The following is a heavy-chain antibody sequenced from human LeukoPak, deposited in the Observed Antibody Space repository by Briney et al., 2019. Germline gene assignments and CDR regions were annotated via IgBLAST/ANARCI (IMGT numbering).Heavy chain of an antibody. V-gene: IGHV3-11*04. J-gene: IGHJ4*02. D-gene: IGHD3-3*01. Sequence: GGSLRLSCAASGFTFSDYYMSWIRQAPGKGLEWVSYISSSGSTIYYADSVKGRFTISRDNAKNSLYLQMNSLRAEDTAVYYCASTYDLDFWSGFDYWGQGTLVTVSS. CDR2: ISSSGSTI. CDR1: GFTFSDYY. CDR3: ASTYDLDFWSGFDY.